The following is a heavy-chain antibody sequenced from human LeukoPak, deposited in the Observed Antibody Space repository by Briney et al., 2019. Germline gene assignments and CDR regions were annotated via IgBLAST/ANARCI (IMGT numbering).Heavy chain of an antibody. CDR1: GYTFTGYY. V-gene: IGHV1-2*06. CDR3: ARDPGYWQDGYNRDLGIDY. Sequence: GASVKVSCKASGYTFTGYYMHWVRQAPGQGLEWMGRINPNSGGTNYAQKFQGRVTMTRDTSISTAYMELSRLRSDDTAVYYCARDPGYWQDGYNRDLGIDYWGQGTLVTVSS. CDR2: INPNSGGT. D-gene: IGHD5-24*01. J-gene: IGHJ4*02.